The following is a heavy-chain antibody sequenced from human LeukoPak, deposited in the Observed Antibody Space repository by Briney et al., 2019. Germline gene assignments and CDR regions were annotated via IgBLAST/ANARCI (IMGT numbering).Heavy chain of an antibody. CDR3: ARSGIAVAVVSVGFDY. D-gene: IGHD6-19*01. CDR1: GGSFSGYY. J-gene: IGHJ4*02. V-gene: IGHV4-34*01. Sequence: SEILSLTCAVYGGSFSGYYWSWIRQPPGKGLEWIGEINHSGSTNYNPSLKSRVTISVDTSKNQFSLKLSSVTAADTAVYYCARSGIAVAVVSVGFDYWGQGTLVTVSS. CDR2: INHSGST.